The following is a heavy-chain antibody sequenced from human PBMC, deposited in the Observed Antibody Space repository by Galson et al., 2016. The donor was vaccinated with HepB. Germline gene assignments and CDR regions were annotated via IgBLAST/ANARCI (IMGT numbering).Heavy chain of an antibody. D-gene: IGHD3-10*01. CDR2: IYYSGRA. J-gene: IGHJ5*02. V-gene: IGHV4-59*01. Sequence: SETLSLTCTVSGGSISSSYWSWIRQPPGKGLEWIGSIYYSGRANYNPSPKSRVTISVDTSKNQFTLKLSSVTAADTAVYYCARLWFGELLPPGGFDPWGQGTLVTVSS. CDR1: GGSISSSY. CDR3: ARLWFGELLPPGGFDP.